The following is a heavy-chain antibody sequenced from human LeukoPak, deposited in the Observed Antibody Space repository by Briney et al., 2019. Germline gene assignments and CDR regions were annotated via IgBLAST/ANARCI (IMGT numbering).Heavy chain of an antibody. CDR3: ARDRRYCSGGSCSYYNDY. V-gene: IGHV4-34*01. CDR2: INHSGST. J-gene: IGHJ4*02. Sequence: SETLSLTCAVYGGSFSGYYWSWIRQPPGRGLEWIGEINHSGSTNYNPSLKSRVTISVDTSKNQSSLKLSSVTAADTAVYYCARDRRYCSGGSCSYYNDYWGQGTLVTVSS. CDR1: GGSFSGYY. D-gene: IGHD2-15*01.